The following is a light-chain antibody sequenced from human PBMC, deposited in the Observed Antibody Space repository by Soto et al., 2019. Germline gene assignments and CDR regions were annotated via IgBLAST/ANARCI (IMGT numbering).Light chain of an antibody. Sequence: QLVLTQAPSVSGAPGQRVTISCTGSSSNIGAGYDVHWYQQLPGTAPKVLIYDNSNWPSGVPDRFSGSKSGTSASLAITGLQAEDEADYYCQSYDSSLSGYVFGTETKLTVL. CDR2: DNS. V-gene: IGLV1-40*01. J-gene: IGLJ1*01. CDR3: QSYDSSLSGYV. CDR1: SSNIGAGYD.